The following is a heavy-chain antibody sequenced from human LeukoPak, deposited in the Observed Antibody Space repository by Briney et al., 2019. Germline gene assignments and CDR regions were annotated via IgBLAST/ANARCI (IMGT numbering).Heavy chain of an antibody. V-gene: IGHV3-30*02. CDR2: IRYDGSNK. CDR3: AKATAMVRGVSDY. J-gene: IGHJ4*02. Sequence: GGSLRLSCAASGFTFSSYGMHWVRQAPGKGLEWVAFIRYDGSNKYYADSVKGRFTISRDNSKNTLYLQMNSLRAEDTAVYYCAKATAMVRGVSDYWGQGTLVTVSS. D-gene: IGHD3-10*01. CDR1: GFTFSSYG.